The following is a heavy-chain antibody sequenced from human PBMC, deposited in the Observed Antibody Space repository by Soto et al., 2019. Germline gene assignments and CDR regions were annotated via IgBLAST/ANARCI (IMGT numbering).Heavy chain of an antibody. CDR1: GFTFNNAY. CDR3: IAGSGYTQYRGLDV. V-gene: IGHV3-15*07. D-gene: IGHD2-2*01. Sequence: EVQLVESGGGLVKPGGSLRLSCAASGFTFNNAYMNWVRQAPGKGLEWVGRIKGKTDGEAIDYAAPVKGRFTISRDDSKSTLYLQMNSLITEDTAVYYCIAGSGYTQYRGLDVWGQGTTVTVSS. J-gene: IGHJ6*02. CDR2: IKGKTDGEAI.